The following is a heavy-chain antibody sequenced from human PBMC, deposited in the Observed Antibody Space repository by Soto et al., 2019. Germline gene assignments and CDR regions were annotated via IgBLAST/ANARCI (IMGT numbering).Heavy chain of an antibody. CDR2: ISASGTST. Sequence: EVQLVQSGGGLVKPGGSLRLSCAASGFTFNRHSMSWVRQAPGQGLEWVSYISASGTSTQYADFVRGRLTVSRDNAKNSLYLQINRLRDDDTAVYYWASDLLLVASATGAFDVWGQVTTGTVS. V-gene: IGHV3-48*02. CDR1: GFTFNRHS. D-gene: IGHD5-12*01. J-gene: IGHJ3*01. CDR3: ASDLLLVASATGAFDV.